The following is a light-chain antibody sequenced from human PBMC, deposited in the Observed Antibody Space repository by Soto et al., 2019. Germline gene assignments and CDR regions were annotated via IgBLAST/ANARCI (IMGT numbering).Light chain of an antibody. Sequence: AIQMTQSPSSLSASVGDRVIITCRASQAIRTELGWYQQRPGKAPKLLIYGTSNLQSGVPSRFSGSGSGTDFTLTINGLQPEDFATYYCLQDYSYPRTFGQGTKVAIK. CDR3: LQDYSYPRT. CDR2: GTS. J-gene: IGKJ1*01. CDR1: QAIRTE. V-gene: IGKV1-6*01.